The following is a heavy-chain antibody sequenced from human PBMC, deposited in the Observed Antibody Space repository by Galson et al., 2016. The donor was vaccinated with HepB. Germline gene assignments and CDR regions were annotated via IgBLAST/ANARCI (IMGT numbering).Heavy chain of an antibody. V-gene: IGHV1-2*04. J-gene: IGHJ4*02. D-gene: IGHD6-19*01. CDR1: GYTFTGYY. CDR2: INPISGAK. Sequence: SVKVSCKASGYTFTGYYMHWVRQAPGQGLEWMGWINPISGAKNYAQKFQGWVTMTRDTSISTAYMELSRLKSDDTAVYYCARDVTSGWDYWGQGTLVTVSS. CDR3: ARDVTSGWDY.